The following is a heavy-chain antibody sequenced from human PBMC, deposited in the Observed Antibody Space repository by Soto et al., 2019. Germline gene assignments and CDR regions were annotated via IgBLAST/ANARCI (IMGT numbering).Heavy chain of an antibody. CDR1: GGSIYSSGYY. CDR2: IDYNGVT. CDR3: GKVLVGATGHTDSDS. D-gene: IGHD2-15*01. V-gene: IGHV4-39*01. J-gene: IGHJ4*02. Sequence: ASETLSLTCTVSGGSIYSSGYYWCWIRHPPGRGLEWIGNIDYNGVTYSNPSLKSRVTISRDTSKNQFSLKLTSVTAADTALYYCGKVLVGATGHTDSDSWGPGTLVTVSS.